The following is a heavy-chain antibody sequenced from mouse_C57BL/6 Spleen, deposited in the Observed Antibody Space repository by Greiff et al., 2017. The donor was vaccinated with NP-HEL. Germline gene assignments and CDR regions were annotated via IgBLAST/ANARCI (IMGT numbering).Heavy chain of an antibody. D-gene: IGHD1-1*01. J-gene: IGHJ1*03. CDR2: IYPGDGNT. V-gene: IGHV1-82*01. Sequence: VQLQESGPELVKPGASVKISCKASGYAFSSFWMNWVKQRHGMGLEWIGRIYPGDGNTNYNGKFKGKATLTADKSSSTAYMQLSSLTSEDSAVYFCASYGGSYKDWYFDVWGTGTTVTVSS. CDR3: ASYGGSYKDWYFDV. CDR1: GYAFSSFW.